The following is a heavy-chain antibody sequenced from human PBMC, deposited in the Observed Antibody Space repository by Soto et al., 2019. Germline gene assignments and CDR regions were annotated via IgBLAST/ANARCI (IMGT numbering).Heavy chain of an antibody. CDR2: ISSSSSYI. CDR3: ARVLAYYYDSSGGRGAFDI. Sequence: PGESLKISCAASGFTFSSYSMNWVRQAPGKGLEWVSSISSSSSYIYYADSVKGRFTISRDNAKNSLYLQMNSLRAEDTAVYYCARVLAYYYDSSGGRGAFDIWGQGTMVTVSS. CDR1: GFTFSSYS. J-gene: IGHJ3*02. V-gene: IGHV3-21*01. D-gene: IGHD3-22*01.